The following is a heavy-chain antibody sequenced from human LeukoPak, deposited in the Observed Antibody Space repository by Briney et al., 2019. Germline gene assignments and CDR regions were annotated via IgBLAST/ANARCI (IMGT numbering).Heavy chain of an antibody. CDR2: INHSGST. V-gene: IGHV4-34*01. CDR3: AREALRFWGVNEFDY. D-gene: IGHD3-16*01. CDR1: GGSFSGYY. Sequence: PSETLSLTCAVYGGSFSGYYWSWIRQPPGKGLEWIGEINHSGSTNYNPSLKSRVTMSVDTSKNQFSLKLSSVTAADTAVYYCAREALRFWGVNEFDYWGQGTLVTVSS. J-gene: IGHJ4*02.